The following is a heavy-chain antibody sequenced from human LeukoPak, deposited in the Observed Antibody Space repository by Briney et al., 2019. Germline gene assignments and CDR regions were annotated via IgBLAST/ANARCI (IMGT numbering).Heavy chain of an antibody. J-gene: IGHJ4*02. CDR2: IIPIFGTA. D-gene: IGHD2-2*01. Sequence: SVKVSCKASGYTFTSYYMHWVRQAPGQGLEWMGGIIPIFGTANYAQKFQGRVTITADESTSTAYMELSSLRSEDTAVYYCARLEGYCSSTSCWGQGTLVTVSS. V-gene: IGHV1-69*13. CDR3: ARLEGYCSSTSC. CDR1: GYTFTSYY.